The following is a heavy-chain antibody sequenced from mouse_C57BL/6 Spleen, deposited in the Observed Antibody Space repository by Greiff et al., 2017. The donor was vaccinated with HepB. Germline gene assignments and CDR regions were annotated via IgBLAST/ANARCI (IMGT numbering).Heavy chain of an antibody. CDR1: GFTFTDYY. Sequence: EVKLQESGGGLVQPGGSLGLSCAASGFTFTDYYMSWVRQPPGKALEWLGFIRNKANGYTTEYSASVKGRFTISRDNSQSILYLQMNALRAEDSATYYCARFYDGYYWYFDVWGTGTTVTVSS. V-gene: IGHV7-3*01. D-gene: IGHD2-3*01. CDR2: IRNKANGYTT. CDR3: ARFYDGYYWYFDV. J-gene: IGHJ1*03.